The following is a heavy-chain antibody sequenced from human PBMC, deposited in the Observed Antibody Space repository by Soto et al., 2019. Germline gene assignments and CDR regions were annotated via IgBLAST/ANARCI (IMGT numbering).Heavy chain of an antibody. CDR3: MTSVTTHDY. D-gene: IGHD4-17*01. Sequence: LRLSCAASGFTFSSYAMSWVRQAPGKGLEWVSAISGSGGSTYYADSVKGRFTISRDNSKNTLYLQMSSLRAEDTAVYYCMTSVTTHDYWGQGTLVTVSS. CDR2: ISGSGGST. V-gene: IGHV3-23*01. CDR1: GFTFSSYA. J-gene: IGHJ4*02.